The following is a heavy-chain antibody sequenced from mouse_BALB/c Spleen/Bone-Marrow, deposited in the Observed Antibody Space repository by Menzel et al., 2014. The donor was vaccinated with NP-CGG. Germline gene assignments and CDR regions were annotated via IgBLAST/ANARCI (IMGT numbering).Heavy chain of an antibody. CDR2: IFPGNFYT. CDR1: GYTFTSYY. Sequence: VQLQQSGPELVKPGASVRISCKASGYTFTSYYIHWVKQRPGQGLEWIGWIFPGNFYTKFNENFKGRATLTAGKSSSTAYMHLSSLTSEDSAVYLCARDDYDYWGQGTTLTVSS. V-gene: IGHV1S56*01. CDR3: ARDDYDY. D-gene: IGHD2-4*01. J-gene: IGHJ2*01.